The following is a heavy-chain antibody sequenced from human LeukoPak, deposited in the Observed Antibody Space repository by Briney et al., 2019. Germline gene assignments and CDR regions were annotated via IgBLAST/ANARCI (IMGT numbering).Heavy chain of an antibody. Sequence: NPSQTLSLTCTVSGGSIGSGGHYWSWIRQHPGRGLEWIGYIYYSGSTYYNPSLKSRVTISVDTSKNQFSLKLSSVTAADTAVYYCARDPRHYGDYGSVAFDIWGQGTMVTVSS. D-gene: IGHD4-17*01. CDR3: ARDPRHYGDYGSVAFDI. J-gene: IGHJ3*02. V-gene: IGHV4-31*03. CDR1: GGSIGSGGHY. CDR2: IYYSGST.